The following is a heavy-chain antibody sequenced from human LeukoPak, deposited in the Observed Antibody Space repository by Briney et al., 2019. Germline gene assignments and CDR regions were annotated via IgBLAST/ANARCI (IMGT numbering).Heavy chain of an antibody. CDR1: RFTFSHYG. D-gene: IGHD4-11*01. CDR2: IWNDGSNK. CDR3: AKDAQRGFDYRNSLEN. Sequence: GGSLRLSCAASRFTFSHYGMHWVRQAPGKGLEWVAVIWNDGSNKYYADSVKGRFTVSRGNSQNRLYLQMNSLRPEDTAVYYRAKDAQRGFDYRNSLENWGQGTLVTVSS. V-gene: IGHV3-33*06. J-gene: IGHJ4*02.